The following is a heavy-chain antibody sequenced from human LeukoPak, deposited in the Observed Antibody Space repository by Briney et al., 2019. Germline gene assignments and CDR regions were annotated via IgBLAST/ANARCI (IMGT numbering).Heavy chain of an antibody. D-gene: IGHD1-26*01. CDR2: INPSGGGT. CDR3: ARWIVGDTTSDY. CDR1: GYTLTNYY. V-gene: IGHV1-46*01. J-gene: IGHJ4*02. Sequence: ASVKVSCKASGYTLTNYYMQWVRQAPGQGPEWMGIINPSGGGTSYAQNFQGRVTMTRDTSTSTVYMALSSLTSEDTAVYYCARWIVGDTTSDYWGQGTLVTVSS.